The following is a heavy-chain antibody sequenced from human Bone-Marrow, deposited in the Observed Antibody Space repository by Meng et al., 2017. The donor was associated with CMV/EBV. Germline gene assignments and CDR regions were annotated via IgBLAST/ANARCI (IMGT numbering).Heavy chain of an antibody. J-gene: IGHJ4*02. D-gene: IGHD6-13*01. CDR3: AKSEGAAAGPYYFDY. Sequence: GQLVELGGGVVQLGGALRLSCAASGFTFSSYGMHWVRQAPGKGLEWVAFIRYDGSNKYYADSVKGRFTISRDNSKNTLYLQMNSLRAEDTAVYYCAKSEGAAAGPYYFDYWGQGTLVTVSS. CDR1: GFTFSSYG. CDR2: IRYDGSNK. V-gene: IGHV3-30*02.